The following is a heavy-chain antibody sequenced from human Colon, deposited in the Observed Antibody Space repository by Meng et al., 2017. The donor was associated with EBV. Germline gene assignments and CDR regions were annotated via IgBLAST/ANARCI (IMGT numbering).Heavy chain of an antibody. V-gene: IGHV4-39*05. J-gene: IGHJ4*02. CDR3: VISSHN. D-gene: IGHD3-3*02. Sequence: QLQLQESRPGLVRPSETPSLTCTISGGSITSTSSYGGWVRQPPGKGLEWIGSIYYRGSTSYNPSLKSRISMSVDMSKNQFSLKVNSVTAADTAIYYCVISSHNWGQGTLVTVSS. CDR1: GGSITSTSSY. CDR2: IYYRGST.